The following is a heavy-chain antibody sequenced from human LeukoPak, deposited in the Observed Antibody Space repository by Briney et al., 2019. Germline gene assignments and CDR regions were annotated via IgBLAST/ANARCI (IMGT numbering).Heavy chain of an antibody. CDR3: ARTAARRFDY. D-gene: IGHD6-6*01. V-gene: IGHV1-46*01. Sequence: ASVKVSCKASGYTFTSYYMHWVRQAPGQGLEWMGIINPTGGSTTYAQKFQGRVTMTRDASTSTVYMELSSLRSDDTAVYYCARTAARRFDYWGQGTLVTVSS. CDR2: INPTGGST. CDR1: GYTFTSYY. J-gene: IGHJ4*02.